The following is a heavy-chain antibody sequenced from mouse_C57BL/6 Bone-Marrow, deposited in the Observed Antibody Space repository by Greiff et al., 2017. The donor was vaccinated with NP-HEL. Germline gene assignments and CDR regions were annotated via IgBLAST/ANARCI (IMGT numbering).Heavy chain of an antibody. CDR3: AKTTRYAMDY. D-gene: IGHD1-1*01. CDR1: GFTFSDYG. Sequence: EVQRVESGGGLVKPGGSLTLSCAASGFTFSDYGMHWVRQAPEKGLEWVAYISSGSSTIYYADTVKGRFTISRDNAKNTLFLQMTSLRSEDTAMYYCAKTTRYAMDYWGQGTSVTVSS. V-gene: IGHV5-17*01. CDR2: ISSGSSTI. J-gene: IGHJ4*01.